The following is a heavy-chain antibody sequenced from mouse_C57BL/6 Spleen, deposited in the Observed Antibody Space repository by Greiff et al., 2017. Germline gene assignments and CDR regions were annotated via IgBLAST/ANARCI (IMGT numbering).Heavy chain of an antibody. CDR2: ISDGGSYT. V-gene: IGHV5-4*01. CDR1: GFTFSSYA. CDR3: ARDTPIFLYFDY. Sequence: EVKLMESGGGLVKPGGSLKLSCAASGFTFSSYAMSWVRQTPEKRLEWVATISDGGSYTYYPDNVKGRFTISRDNAKNNLYLQMSHLKSEDTAMYYCARDTPIFLYFDYWGQGTTLTVSS. J-gene: IGHJ2*01.